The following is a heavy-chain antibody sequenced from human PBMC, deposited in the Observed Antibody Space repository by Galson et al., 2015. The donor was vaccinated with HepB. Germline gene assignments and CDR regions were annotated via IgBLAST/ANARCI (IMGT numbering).Heavy chain of an antibody. CDR1: GFSFSTYW. D-gene: IGHD3-22*01. CDR2: IKPDDSEE. J-gene: IGHJ4*02. V-gene: IGHV3-7*01. CDR3: ARDRYYYDSSDYYSGLLDY. Sequence: SLRLSCAASGFSFSTYWMSWVRQAPGKRLEWVANIKPDDSEENYVDSVRGRFTISRDNAKNSLHLQMNSLRGEDTAVYYCARDRYYYDSSDYYSGLLDYWGQGTLVAGSS.